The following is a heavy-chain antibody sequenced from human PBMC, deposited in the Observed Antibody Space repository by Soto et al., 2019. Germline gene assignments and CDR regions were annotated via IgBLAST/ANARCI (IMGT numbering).Heavy chain of an antibody. V-gene: IGHV1-69*01. D-gene: IGHD4-17*01. CDR3: ARYSTVRTARWAYYGMDV. Sequence: HVQLVQSGAEVKKPGSSVKVSCKASGGTFSSYAISWVRQAPGQGLEWMGGIIPIFGTANYAQKFQGRVTITADESTSTAYMELSSLRSEDTAVYYCARYSTVRTARWAYYGMDVWGQGTTVTVSS. J-gene: IGHJ6*02. CDR1: GGTFSSYA. CDR2: IIPIFGTA.